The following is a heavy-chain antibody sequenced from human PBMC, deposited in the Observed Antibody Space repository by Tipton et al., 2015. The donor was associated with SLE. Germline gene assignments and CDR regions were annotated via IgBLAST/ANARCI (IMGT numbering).Heavy chain of an antibody. CDR3: ARVSAAGTPDAFDI. CDR1: GDSISGQY. V-gene: IGHV4-59*11. CDR2: IYYSGST. J-gene: IGHJ3*02. Sequence: TLSLTCTVSGDSISGQYWSWIRQPPGKGLEWIGYIYYSGSTNYNPSLKSRVTISVDTSKNQFSLKLSSVTAADTAVYYCARVSAAGTPDAFDIWGQGTMVTVSS. D-gene: IGHD6-13*01.